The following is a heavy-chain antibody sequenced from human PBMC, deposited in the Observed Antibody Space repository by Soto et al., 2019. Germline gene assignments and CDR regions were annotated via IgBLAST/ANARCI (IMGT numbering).Heavy chain of an antibody. D-gene: IGHD3-10*01. CDR3: AGDLLPAPGEFDYYSYYGMDV. CDR1: GFTFSDYY. V-gene: IGHV3-11*01. J-gene: IGHJ6*02. Sequence: QVQLVESGGGLVKPGGSLRLSCAASGFTFSDYYMSWIRQAPGKGLEWVSYISSSGSTIYYADSVKGRFTISRDNAKNSLYLQMNSLRAEDTAVYYCAGDLLPAPGEFDYYSYYGMDVWGQGTTVTVSS. CDR2: ISSSGSTI.